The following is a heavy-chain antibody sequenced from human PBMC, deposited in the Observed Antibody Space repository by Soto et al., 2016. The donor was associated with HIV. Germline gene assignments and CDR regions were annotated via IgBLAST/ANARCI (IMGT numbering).Heavy chain of an antibody. J-gene: IGHJ4*02. V-gene: IGHV3-13*04. CDR3: ARGRNMVRELYRRPLDY. CDR2: IGTAGDT. Sequence: EVQLVESGGGLVQPGGSLRLSCAASGFTFSSYDMHWVRQATGKGLEWASAIGTAGDTYYPGSVKGRFTISRENAKNSLYLQMNSLRAGDTAVYYCARGRNMVRELYRRPLDYWAREPWSPSPQ. CDR1: GFTFSSYD. D-gene: IGHD3-10*01.